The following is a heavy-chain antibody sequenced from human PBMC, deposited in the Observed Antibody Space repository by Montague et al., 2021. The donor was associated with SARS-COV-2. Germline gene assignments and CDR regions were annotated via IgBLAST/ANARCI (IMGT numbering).Heavy chain of an antibody. CDR2: ISYDGSNK. CDR1: GFTFSSYA. J-gene: IGHJ5*02. CDR3: ARVEGTMAAAFDR. D-gene: IGHD6-13*01. Sequence: SLRLSCAASGFTFSSYAMHWVRQAPGKGLEWVAVISYDGSNKYYADSVKGRFTISRDNAKNSLFLQMNTLRDEDTALYYCARVEGTMAAAFDRWGQGTLVIVSS. V-gene: IGHV3-30-3*01.